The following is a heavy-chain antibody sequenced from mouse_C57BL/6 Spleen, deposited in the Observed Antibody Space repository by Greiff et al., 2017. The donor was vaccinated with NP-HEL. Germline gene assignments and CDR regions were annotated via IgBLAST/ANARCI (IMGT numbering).Heavy chain of an antibody. CDR3: ASVVATGYFDY. CDR2: IYPGDGDT. Sequence: QVQLQQSGPELVKPGASVKISCKASGYAFSSSWMNWVKQRPGKGLEWIGRIYPGDGDTNYNGKFKGKATLTADKSSSTAYMQLSSLTSEDSAVYFCASVVATGYFDYWGQGTTLTVSS. V-gene: IGHV1-82*01. J-gene: IGHJ2*01. CDR1: GYAFSSSW. D-gene: IGHD1-1*01.